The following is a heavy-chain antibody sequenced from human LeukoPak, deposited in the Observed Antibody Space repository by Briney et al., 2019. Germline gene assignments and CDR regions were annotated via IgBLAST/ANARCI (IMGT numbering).Heavy chain of an antibody. V-gene: IGHV4-59*01. CDR2: IYYTGGT. CDR1: GGSISSYY. CDR3: AGYSLEEYYFDY. J-gene: IGHJ4*02. Sequence: SETLSLTCTVSGGSISSYYWNWIRQPPGKGLEWIGYIYYTGGTTSNPSLKSRVTISLDTTKNQLSLRLSSVTAADTAVYYCAGYSLEEYYFDYWGQGTLVTVSS. D-gene: IGHD6-13*01.